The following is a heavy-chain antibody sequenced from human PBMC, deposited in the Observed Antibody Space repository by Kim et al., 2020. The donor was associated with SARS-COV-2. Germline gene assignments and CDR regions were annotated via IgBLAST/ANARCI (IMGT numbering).Heavy chain of an antibody. CDR2: INTNTGNP. J-gene: IGHJ4*02. V-gene: IGHV7-4-1*02. CDR3: ARGEADMYSSGWQIDY. Sequence: ASVKVSCKASGYTFTSYAMNWVRQAPGQGLEWMGWINTNTGNPTYAQGFTGRFVFSLDTSVSTAYLQISSLKAEDTAVYYCARGEADMYSSGWQIDYWGQGTLVTVSS. CDR1: GYTFTSYA. D-gene: IGHD6-19*01.